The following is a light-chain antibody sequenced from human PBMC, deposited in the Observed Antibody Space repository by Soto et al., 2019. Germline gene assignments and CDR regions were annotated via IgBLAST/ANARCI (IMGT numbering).Light chain of an antibody. Sequence: QSVLTQPPSASGTPGQRVTISCSGSSSNIGSNAVSWYHHFPGTAPKVLIYSDDQRPSGVPDRFSGSKSGTSASLAISGLRAEDEADYFCAAWGDSLNTWVFGGGTQLTVL. J-gene: IGLJ3*02. V-gene: IGLV1-44*01. CDR1: SSNIGSNA. CDR2: SDD. CDR3: AAWGDSLNTWV.